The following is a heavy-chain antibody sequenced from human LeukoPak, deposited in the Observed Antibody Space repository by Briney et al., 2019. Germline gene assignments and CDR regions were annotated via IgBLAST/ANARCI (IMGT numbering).Heavy chain of an antibody. CDR1: GYTFTNYI. CDR2: INAGNGDT. D-gene: IGHD3-16*01. CDR3: ARVVTRLREGAYQYDLDV. Sequence: ASVTVSCKASGYTFTNYIIHWVRQAPGQRLEWMGWINAGNGDTEYSQKFQGRVTSTRDTSASTAYLDLSSLRSEDTAIYYCARVVTRLREGAYQYDLDVWGPGTTATVSS. V-gene: IGHV1-3*01. J-gene: IGHJ6*02.